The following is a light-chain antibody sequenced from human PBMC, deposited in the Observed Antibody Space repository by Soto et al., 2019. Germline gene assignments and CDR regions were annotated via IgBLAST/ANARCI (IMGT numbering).Light chain of an antibody. V-gene: IGLV2-14*01. CDR2: AVS. CDR1: SSYVGGYNY. CDR3: SSYTSSSTLL. J-gene: IGLJ2*01. Sequence: QSALTQPASVSGSPGQSITISCTGTSSYVGGYNYVSWYQQHPGKAPKLMIYAVSTRPSGVSNRFSGSKSGNTASLTISGRQAEDEADYYCSSYTSSSTLLFGGGTKLTVL.